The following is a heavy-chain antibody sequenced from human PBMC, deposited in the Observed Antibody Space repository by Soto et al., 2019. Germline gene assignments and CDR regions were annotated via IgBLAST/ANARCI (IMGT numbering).Heavy chain of an antibody. CDR1: GGSFSGYY. CDR2: INHSGST. J-gene: IGHJ3*02. D-gene: IGHD1-7*01. V-gene: IGHV4-34*01. Sequence: PXATLSLTCAVYGGSFSGYYWSWIRQPPGKGLEWIGEINHSGSTNYNPTLKSRVTISVDTSKNQFSLKLSSVTAADTAVYYCARANWNYAFDAFDIWGQGTMVTVSS. CDR3: ARANWNYAFDAFDI.